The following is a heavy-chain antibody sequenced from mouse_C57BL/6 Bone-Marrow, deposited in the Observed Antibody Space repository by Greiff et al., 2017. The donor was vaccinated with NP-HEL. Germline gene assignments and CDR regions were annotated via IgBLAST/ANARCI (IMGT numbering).Heavy chain of an antibody. V-gene: IGHV3-6*01. CDR3: ARDYYGNYVYFDY. Sequence: DVKLQESGPGLVKPSQSLSLTCSVTGYSITSGYYWNWIRQFPGNKLEWMGYISYDGSNNYNPSLKNRISITRDTSKNQFFLKLNSVTTEDTATYYCARDYYGNYVYFDYWGQGTTLTVSS. D-gene: IGHD2-1*01. CDR1: GYSITSGYY. CDR2: ISYDGSN. J-gene: IGHJ2*01.